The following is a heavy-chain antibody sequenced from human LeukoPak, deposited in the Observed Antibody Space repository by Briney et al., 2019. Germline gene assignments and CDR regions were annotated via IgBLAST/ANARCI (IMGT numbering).Heavy chain of an antibody. V-gene: IGHV4-59*01. CDR2: IYYSGST. CDR1: GGSISSYY. CDR3: ARGAVVGTVTHGTTPDYYYYCYGMDV. D-gene: IGHD4-11*01. J-gene: IGHJ6*02. Sequence: KPSETLSLTCTVSGGSISSYYWSWIRQPPGKGLEWIGYIYYSGSTNYNPSLKSRVTISVDTSKNQFSLKLSSVTAADTAVYYCARGAVVGTVTHGTTPDYYYYCYGMDVWGQGTTVTVSS.